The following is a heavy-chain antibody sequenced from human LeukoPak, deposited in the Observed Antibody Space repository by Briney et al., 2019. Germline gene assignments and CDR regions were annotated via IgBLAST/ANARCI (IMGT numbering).Heavy chain of an antibody. V-gene: IGHV3-23*01. D-gene: IGHD6-6*01. J-gene: IGHJ5*02. CDR1: GFTFSSFA. CDR2: VSGSGGST. Sequence: GGSLRLSCAASGFTFSSFAMSWVRQAPGKGLEWVSVVSGSGGSTYYADSVKGRFTISRDNSKSTLSLQMNGLRAEDTAVYYCAKVMAARPFDPWGQGTLVTVSS. CDR3: AKVMAARPFDP.